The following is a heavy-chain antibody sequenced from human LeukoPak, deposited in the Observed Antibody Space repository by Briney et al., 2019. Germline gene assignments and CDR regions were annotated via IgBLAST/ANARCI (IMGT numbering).Heavy chain of an antibody. D-gene: IGHD6-19*01. J-gene: IGHJ4*02. V-gene: IGHV3-43*02. Sequence: AGGSLRLSCAASGFTFDDYAMHWVRQAPGKGLEWVSLISGDGGSTYYADSVKGRFTISRDNAKNSLYLQMNSLRAEDTAVYYCARVRDWYSSGWYLGYWGQGTLVTVSS. CDR3: ARVRDWYSSGWYLGY. CDR1: GFTFDDYA. CDR2: ISGDGGST.